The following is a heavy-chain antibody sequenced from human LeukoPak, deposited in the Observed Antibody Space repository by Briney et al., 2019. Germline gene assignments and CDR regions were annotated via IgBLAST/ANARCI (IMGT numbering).Heavy chain of an antibody. Sequence: GGSLRLSCAASVFTFSNYSMTWVRQAPWKGQEWVSGISGSGGSTYYADSVKGHFTISRDNSKNTLYLQMNSLRAEDTAIYYCAKDLIAYSYGYAGRSNFDYWGQGTLVTVSS. D-gene: IGHD5-18*01. V-gene: IGHV3-23*01. CDR2: ISGSGGST. CDR3: AKDLIAYSYGYAGRSNFDY. CDR1: VFTFSNYS. J-gene: IGHJ4*02.